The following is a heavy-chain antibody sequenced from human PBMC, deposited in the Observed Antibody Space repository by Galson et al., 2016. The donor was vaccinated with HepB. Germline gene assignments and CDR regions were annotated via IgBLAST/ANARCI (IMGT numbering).Heavy chain of an antibody. CDR1: GFTFSSYG. CDR3: AKGSYSSSWYCYFDY. Sequence: SLRLSCAASGFTFSSYGMHWVRQAPGRGLEWVALISYDGSNKYYADSLKGRFTISRDNSKNTLDLQMNSLRAEDTAVFYCAKGSYSSSWYCYFDYWGQGTLVTVSS. V-gene: IGHV3-30*18. CDR2: ISYDGSNK. D-gene: IGHD6-13*01. J-gene: IGHJ4*02.